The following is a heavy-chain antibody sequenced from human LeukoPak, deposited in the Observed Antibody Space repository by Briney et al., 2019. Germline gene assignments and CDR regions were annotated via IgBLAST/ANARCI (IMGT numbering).Heavy chain of an antibody. J-gene: IGHJ4*02. CDR1: GFTFSNSA. CDR3: AKEGKTRNWNYYQAKSVY. D-gene: IGHD1-7*01. Sequence: PGGSLRLSCAASGFTFSNSAMTWVRQTPGKGLEWVSAISGSSGSTYYADSVKGRFTISRDNSKNTLSLQMNSLRAGDTAVYYCAKEGKTRNWNYYQAKSVYWGQGTLVTVSS. V-gene: IGHV3-23*01. CDR2: ISGSSGST.